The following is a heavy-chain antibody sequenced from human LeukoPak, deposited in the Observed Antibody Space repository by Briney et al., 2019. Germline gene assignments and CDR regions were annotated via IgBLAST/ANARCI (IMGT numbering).Heavy chain of an antibody. CDR2: ISGSGGST. CDR1: GFTFSNYA. J-gene: IGHJ4*02. D-gene: IGHD2/OR15-2a*01. CDR3: AKDRSLFSSNFDY. Sequence: QPGGSLRLSCAASGFTFSNYAMSWVRQAPGKGLEWVSAISGSGGSTYYADSVKGRFTISRDKSKNTLYLQMNSLRAEDTAVYYRAKDRSLFSSNFDYWGQGTLVTVSS. V-gene: IGHV3-23*01.